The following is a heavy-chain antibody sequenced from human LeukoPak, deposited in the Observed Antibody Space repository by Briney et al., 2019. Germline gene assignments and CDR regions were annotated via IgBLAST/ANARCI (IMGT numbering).Heavy chain of an antibody. D-gene: IGHD3-10*01. CDR3: ARGVIYGSGSYTPL. CDR1: GFSFSSFW. Sequence: GGSLRLSCAASGFSFSSFWMSWVRHAPGKGLEWVASINQDGSEKKYVGSVKGRFTISKDGALNSLYLQMNSLRAEDAAVYYCARGVIYGSGSYTPLWGQGTLVTVAA. V-gene: IGHV3-7*01. J-gene: IGHJ4*02. CDR2: INQDGSEK.